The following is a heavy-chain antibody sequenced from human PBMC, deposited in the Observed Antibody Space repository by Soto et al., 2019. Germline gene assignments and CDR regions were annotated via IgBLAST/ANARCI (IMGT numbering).Heavy chain of an antibody. CDR1: GFTFSNAW. CDR2: IKSKTDGGTT. J-gene: IGHJ5*02. Sequence: EVQLVESGGGLVKPGGSLRLSCAASGFTFSNAWMSWVRQAPGKGLEWVGRIKSKTDGGTTDYAAPVKGRFTISRDXXKXTXXLQMNSLKTEDTAVYYCTTERLLWFGELSYNWFDPWGQGTLVTVSS. D-gene: IGHD3-10*01. V-gene: IGHV3-15*01. CDR3: TTERLLWFGELSYNWFDP.